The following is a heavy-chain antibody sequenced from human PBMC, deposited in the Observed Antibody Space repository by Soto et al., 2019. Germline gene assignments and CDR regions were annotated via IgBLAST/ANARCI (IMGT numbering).Heavy chain of an antibody. CDR3: ARDPSSSGYYFDY. Sequence: PGGSLRLSCAASGFTFSDYYMSWIRQAPGKGLEWVSYISSSGSTIYYADSVKGRFTISRDNAKNSLYLQMNSLRAGDTAVYYCARDPSSSGYYFDYWGQGTLVTVSS. J-gene: IGHJ4*02. V-gene: IGHV3-11*01. D-gene: IGHD3-22*01. CDR2: ISSSGSTI. CDR1: GFTFSDYY.